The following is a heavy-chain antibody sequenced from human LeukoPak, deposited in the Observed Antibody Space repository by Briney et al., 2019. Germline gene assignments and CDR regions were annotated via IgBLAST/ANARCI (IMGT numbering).Heavy chain of an antibody. Sequence: GGSLRLSCAASGFIFSTYAMTWVRRAPGKGLEWVSTISGSAGSTNYGDSVRGRFTISRDNSKNTLYLQMNSLRAEDTAVYYCAKDASSWRGYYDYWGQGTLVTVSS. CDR3: AKDASSWRGYYDY. CDR1: GFIFSTYA. V-gene: IGHV3-23*01. J-gene: IGHJ4*02. D-gene: IGHD6-13*01. CDR2: ISGSAGST.